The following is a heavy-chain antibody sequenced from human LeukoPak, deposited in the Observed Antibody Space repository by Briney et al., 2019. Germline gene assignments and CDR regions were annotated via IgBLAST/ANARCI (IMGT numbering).Heavy chain of an antibody. D-gene: IGHD5-24*01. CDR3: ARHRSGWLQSSFDY. J-gene: IGHJ4*02. CDR1: GGSISSSSSY. Sequence: SETLSLTCTVSGGSISSSSSYCGWIRQPPGKGLEWLGSIYYSGSSFDNPALKSRVTISVDTSKNQFSLKLSSVTAADTAVYYCARHRSGWLQSSFDYWGQGTLVTVSS. CDR2: IYYSGSS. V-gene: IGHV4-39*01.